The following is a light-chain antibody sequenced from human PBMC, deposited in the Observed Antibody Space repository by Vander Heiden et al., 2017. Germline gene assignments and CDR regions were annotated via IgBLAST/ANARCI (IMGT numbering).Light chain of an antibody. Sequence: SFALTQDPAVSVALGQTVRITCQGESLRSYYASWYQQKPGQAPVLVIYGKNNRPSGIPDRFSGSSSGNTASLTITGAQAEDEADYYCNSRDSSGNHLVFGGGTKLTVL. J-gene: IGLJ2*01. CDR3: NSRDSSGNHLV. V-gene: IGLV3-19*01. CDR2: GKN. CDR1: SLRSYY.